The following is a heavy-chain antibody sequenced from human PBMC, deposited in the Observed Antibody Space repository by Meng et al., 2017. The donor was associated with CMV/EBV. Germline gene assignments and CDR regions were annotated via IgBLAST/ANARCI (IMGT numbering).Heavy chain of an antibody. CDR3: ANNAYVVVPAATDYFDY. J-gene: IGHJ4*02. CDR2: ISSSGSTI. CDR1: GFTFSSYE. D-gene: IGHD2-2*01. V-gene: IGHV3-48*03. Sequence: GESLKISCAASGFTFSSYEMNWVRQAPGKGLEWVSYISSSGSTIYYADSVKGRFTISRDNAKNSLYLQMNSLRAEDTAVYYCANNAYVVVPAATDYFDYWGQGTLVTVSS.